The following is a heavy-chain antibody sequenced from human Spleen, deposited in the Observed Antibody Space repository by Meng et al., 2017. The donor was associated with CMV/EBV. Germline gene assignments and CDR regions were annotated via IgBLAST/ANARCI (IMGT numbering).Heavy chain of an antibody. V-gene: IGHV3-30*19. D-gene: IGHD5-12*01. CDR3: ARVLDSGHDYSYYYYGMDV. CDR1: GFTFSIYG. Sequence: GESLKISCAASGFTFSIYGMHWVRQAPGKGLEWVAMISSDGSNKYYADSVEGRFTISRDNSKNTLYLQMNSLRAEDTAVYYCARVLDSGHDYSYYYYGMDVWGQGTTVTVSS. J-gene: IGHJ6*02. CDR2: ISSDGSNK.